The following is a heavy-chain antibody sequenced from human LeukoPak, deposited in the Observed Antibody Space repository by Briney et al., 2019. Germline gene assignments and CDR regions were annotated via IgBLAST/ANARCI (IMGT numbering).Heavy chain of an antibody. CDR3: AKIRLLGYCSGGSCRPVDY. Sequence: GGSLRLSCAASGFTFSSYAMSWVRQAPGKGLEWVSAISGSGGSTYYADSVKGRFTISRDNSKNTLFLQMNSLRAEDTAVYYCAKIRLLGYCSGGSCRPVDYWGQGTLVTVSS. CDR1: GFTFSSYA. CDR2: ISGSGGST. D-gene: IGHD2-15*01. J-gene: IGHJ4*02. V-gene: IGHV3-23*01.